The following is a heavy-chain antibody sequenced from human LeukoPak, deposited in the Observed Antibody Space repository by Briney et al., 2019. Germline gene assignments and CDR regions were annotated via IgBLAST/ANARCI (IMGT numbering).Heavy chain of an antibody. V-gene: IGHV1-2*02. J-gene: IGHJ4*02. CDR3: ARSTYYDFWSGYFFDY. D-gene: IGHD3-3*01. Sequence: ASVKVSCKASGYTFTAYNIHWVRQAPGQGLEWMGWITPNSGATNYAQQFQGGVTMTRDTSISTAYMELNNLISDDTAVYYCARSTYYDFWSGYFFDYWGQGTLVTVSS. CDR1: GYTFTAYN. CDR2: ITPNSGAT.